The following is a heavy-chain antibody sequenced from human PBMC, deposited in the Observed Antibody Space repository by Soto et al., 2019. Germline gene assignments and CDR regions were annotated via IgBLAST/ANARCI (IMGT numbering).Heavy chain of an antibody. V-gene: IGHV3-49*04. CDR3: TKWPGNAQSNFEH. J-gene: IGHJ4*02. CDR1: GFIFDDYV. D-gene: IGHD5-12*01. CDR2: IRNKASGGTT. Sequence: HPGGSLRLSCTASGFIFDDYVMTWVRQAPGKGLEFVGSIRNKASGGTTEYAASVKGRFTISRDDSKSIAYLQMNSLKTEDTAVYYCTKWPGNAQSNFEHWGQGTQVTAPQ.